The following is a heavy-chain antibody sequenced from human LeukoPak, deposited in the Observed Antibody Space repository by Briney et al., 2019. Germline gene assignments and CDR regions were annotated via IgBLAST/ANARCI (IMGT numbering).Heavy chain of an antibody. D-gene: IGHD4-17*01. CDR3: ARANDYGDSQYDY. CDR2: ISYDGSNK. J-gene: IGHJ4*02. Sequence: PGGTLRLSCAASGVTFSSYIMHWVRQAPGKGLEWVAVISYDGSNKYYADSVKGRFTISRDNSKNTLYLQMNSLRAEDTAVYYCARANDYGDSQYDYWGQGALVTVSS. V-gene: IGHV3-30*04. CDR1: GVTFSSYI.